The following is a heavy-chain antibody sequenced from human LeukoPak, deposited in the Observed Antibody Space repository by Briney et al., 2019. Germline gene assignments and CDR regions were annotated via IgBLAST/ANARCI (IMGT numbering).Heavy chain of an antibody. D-gene: IGHD6-13*01. V-gene: IGHV4-39*07. J-gene: IGHJ4*02. Sequence: SETLSLTCTVSGGSISSSSYYWGWIRQPPGKGLEWIGSIYYSGSTYYNPSLKSRVTISVDRSKNQFSLKLSSVTAADTAVYYCARGGAAADPDYWGQGTLVTVSS. CDR1: GGSISSSSYY. CDR3: ARGGAAADPDY. CDR2: IYYSGST.